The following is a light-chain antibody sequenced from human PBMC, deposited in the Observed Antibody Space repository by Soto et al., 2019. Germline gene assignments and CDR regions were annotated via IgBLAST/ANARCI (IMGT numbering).Light chain of an antibody. V-gene: IGKV1-9*01. CDR2: VAS. Sequence: DIQLTQSPSFLSASVGDKVTITCRAGQGRSSYLAWYQQKPGKAPKLLIYVASTLQSGVPSRFSGGRSGTEFTLTISSLQPEDFATYYCQQHNSYPLTFGGGTEVEIK. J-gene: IGKJ4*01. CDR3: QQHNSYPLT. CDR1: QGRSSY.